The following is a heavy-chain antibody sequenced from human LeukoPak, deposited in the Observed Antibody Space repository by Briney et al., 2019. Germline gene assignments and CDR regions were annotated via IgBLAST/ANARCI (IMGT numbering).Heavy chain of an antibody. V-gene: IGHV3-30*02. CDR2: IRYDGSNK. CDR1: GFTFSSYG. J-gene: IGHJ3*02. Sequence: GGSLRLSCAASGFTFSSYGMHWVRQAPGKGLEWAAFIRYDGSNKYYADSVKGRFTISRDNSKNTLYLQMNSLRVEDTAVYYCATRGVTEAHTFDIWGQGTMVTVSS. CDR3: ATRGVTEAHTFDI. D-gene: IGHD1-14*01.